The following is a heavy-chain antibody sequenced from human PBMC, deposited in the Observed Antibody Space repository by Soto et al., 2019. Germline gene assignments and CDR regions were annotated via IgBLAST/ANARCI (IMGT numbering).Heavy chain of an antibody. CDR1: GFNVISTH. Sequence: EVQLVYSGGGLIQPGGSLRLAGAASGFNVISTHMSSVRQAPGKGREWVSLLYSCGRTYYADSVKGRFTISRDNSKNTLYLQMNSLRAEDTAVYYCAIRRGYSGYDSAFDVWGQGTMVTVSS. CDR2: LYSCGRT. D-gene: IGHD5-12*01. V-gene: IGHV3-53*01. CDR3: AIRRGYSGYDSAFDV. J-gene: IGHJ3*01.